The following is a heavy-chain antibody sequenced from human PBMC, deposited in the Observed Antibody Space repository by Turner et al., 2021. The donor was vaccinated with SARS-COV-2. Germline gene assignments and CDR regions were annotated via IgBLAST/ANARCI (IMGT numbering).Heavy chain of an antibody. CDR2: ICYSGST. Sequence: QVQLQESGPGLVNPSETLSLTCTVSGVSISTDCWSWVRQSPEKGLEWIAYICYSGSTHYNPSLKSRVTISLDTSKKQFSVKLSSVTTADTAVYYCARFKSGSGYNWFDPWGQGTLVTVSS. V-gene: IGHV4-59*01. CDR1: GVSISTDC. CDR3: ARFKSGSGYNWFDP. D-gene: IGHD3-3*01. J-gene: IGHJ5*02.